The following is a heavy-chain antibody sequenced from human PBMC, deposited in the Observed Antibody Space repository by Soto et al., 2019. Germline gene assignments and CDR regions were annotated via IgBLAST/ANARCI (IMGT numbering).Heavy chain of an antibody. V-gene: IGHV1-8*01. Sequence: GASVKVSCKASGYTFTSYDINWVRQATGQGLEWMGWMNPNSGNAGYAQKFQGRVTMTRNTSISTAYMELSSLRSEDTAVYYCARLPGYSYGPHYYYYGMDVWGQGTTVTVS. CDR1: GYTFTSYD. CDR3: ARLPGYSYGPHYYYYGMDV. CDR2: MNPNSGNA. J-gene: IGHJ6*02. D-gene: IGHD5-18*01.